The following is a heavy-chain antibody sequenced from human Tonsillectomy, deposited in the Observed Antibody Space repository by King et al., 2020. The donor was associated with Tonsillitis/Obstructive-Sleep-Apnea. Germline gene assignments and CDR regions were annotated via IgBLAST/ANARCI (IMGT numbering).Heavy chain of an antibody. CDR3: VEGPYCGGACYSNYYYVMDV. J-gene: IGHJ6*02. D-gene: IGHD2-21*02. CDR1: GGTFSSYA. V-gene: IGHV1-69*10. Sequence: QLVQSGAEVKKPGSSVKVSCKASGGTFSSYAISWVRQAPGQGLEWMGGIIPILGVANYAQKFQGRVTITADKSTSTAYMEVSRLRSEDTAVYYCVEGPYCGGACYSNYYYVMDVWGQGTTVTVSS. CDR2: IIPILGVA.